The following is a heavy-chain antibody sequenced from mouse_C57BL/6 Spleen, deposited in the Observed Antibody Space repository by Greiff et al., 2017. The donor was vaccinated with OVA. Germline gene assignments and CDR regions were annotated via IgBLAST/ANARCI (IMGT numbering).Heavy chain of an antibody. CDR2: IYPRDGST. Sequence: QVQLQQSDAELVKPGASVKISCKVSGYTFTDHTIHWMKQRPEQGLEWIGYIYPRDGSTKYNEKFKGKATLTADKSSSTAYMQLNSLTSEDAAVYFCASRQLRLRFYAMDDWGQGASVTVAS. CDR3: ASRQLRLRFYAMDD. J-gene: IGHJ4*01. D-gene: IGHD3-2*02. V-gene: IGHV1-78*01. CDR1: GYTFTDHT.